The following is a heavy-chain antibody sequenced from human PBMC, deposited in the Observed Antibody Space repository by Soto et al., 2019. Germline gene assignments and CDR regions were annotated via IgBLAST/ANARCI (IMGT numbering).Heavy chain of an antibody. CDR2: ISYDGSNK. J-gene: IGHJ5*02. Sequence: GGSLGLSCAASGFTFGSYGLHWVRQAPGKGLEWVAVISYDGSNKYYADSVKGRFTISRDNSKNTLYLQMNSLRAEDTAVYYCAKDRRSRYFDWLLDYNWFDPWGQGTLVTVSS. CDR3: AKDRRSRYFDWLLDYNWFDP. V-gene: IGHV3-30*18. D-gene: IGHD3-9*01. CDR1: GFTFGSYG.